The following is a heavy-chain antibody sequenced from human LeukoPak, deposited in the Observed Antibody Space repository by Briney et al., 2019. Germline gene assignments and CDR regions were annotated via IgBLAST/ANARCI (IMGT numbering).Heavy chain of an antibody. CDR1: GFALSSYW. CDR3: VSMRWLQSSVDY. Sequence: PGGSLRLSCAASGFALSSYWMHWVRQAPGKGLVWVSRINSDGSSTSYADSVKGRFTISRDNAKNTLYLQMNSLRAEDTAVYYCVSMRWLQSSVDYWGQGTLVTVSS. D-gene: IGHD5-24*01. J-gene: IGHJ4*02. V-gene: IGHV3-74*01. CDR2: INSDGSST.